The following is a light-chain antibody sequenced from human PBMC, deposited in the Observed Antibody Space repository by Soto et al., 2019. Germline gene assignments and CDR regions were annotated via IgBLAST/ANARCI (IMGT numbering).Light chain of an antibody. CDR1: QSVSSSY. CDR2: GAS. V-gene: IGKV3-20*01. Sequence: PGERATLSCGASQSVSSSYLAWYQQKPGQAPRLLIYGASSRATGIPDRFSGSGSGTDFTLTISSLQSEDIATYYCQKYNKIPLTFGGGTKVDIK. J-gene: IGKJ4*01. CDR3: QKYNKIPLT.